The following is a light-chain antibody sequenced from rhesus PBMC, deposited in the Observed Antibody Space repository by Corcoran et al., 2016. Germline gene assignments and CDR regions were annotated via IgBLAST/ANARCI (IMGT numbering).Light chain of an antibody. CDR1: QSISSW. V-gene: IGKV1-22*01. Sequence: DIQMTQSPSSLSASVGDTVTITCRASQSISSWLDWYKQKPGKAPKLLIYKASSLQSGVPSRFSGRGSGTDFTLTISSLQPEDFATYYCLQYSSSPFTFGPGTKLDIK. CDR3: LQYSSSPFT. CDR2: KAS. J-gene: IGKJ3*01.